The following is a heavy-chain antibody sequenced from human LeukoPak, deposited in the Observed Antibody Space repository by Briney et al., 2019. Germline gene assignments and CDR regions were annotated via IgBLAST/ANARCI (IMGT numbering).Heavy chain of an antibody. CDR2: ISDGGSRT. Sequence: PGGSLRLSCAASGFVFSSQDMGWVRQAPGKGLEWVSAISDGGSRTYYADSAKGRFTISRDNSKNTLHLQMNSLRAEDTAVYYCAEDARRSSGWYFFDHWGQGTLVTVSS. J-gene: IGHJ4*02. CDR3: AEDARRSSGWYFFDH. D-gene: IGHD6-19*01. V-gene: IGHV3-23*01. CDR1: GFVFSSQD.